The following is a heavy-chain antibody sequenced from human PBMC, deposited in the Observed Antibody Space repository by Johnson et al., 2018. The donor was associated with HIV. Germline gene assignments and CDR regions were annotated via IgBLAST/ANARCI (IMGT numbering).Heavy chain of an antibody. CDR2: ITSTADGGTT. Sequence: VQLVESGGGLVKPGGSLRLSCAASGFTFSNAWMSWVRQAPGKGLEWIGFITSTADGGTTQYAASVRGRFTISRDDSKSIAYLQMNSLKAEDTAVYYCISPERAAAGFLTWGQGAMVTVSS. CDR3: ISPERAAAGFLT. CDR1: GFTFSNAW. D-gene: IGHD6-13*01. V-gene: IGHV3-15*01. J-gene: IGHJ3*01.